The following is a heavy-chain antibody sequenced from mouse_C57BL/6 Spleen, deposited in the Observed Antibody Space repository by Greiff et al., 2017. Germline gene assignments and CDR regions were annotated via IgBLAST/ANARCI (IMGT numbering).Heavy chain of an antibody. CDR2: ISDGGGYT. J-gene: IGHJ3*01. Sequence: EVKLMESGGGLVKPGGSLKLSCAASGFTFSSYAMSWVRQTPEKRLEWVATISDGGGYTYYPDNVKGRFTISRDNAKNNLYLQMSHLKSEDTAMYYCARDPFAYWGQGTLVTVSA. CDR3: ARDPFAY. CDR1: GFTFSSYA. V-gene: IGHV5-4*01.